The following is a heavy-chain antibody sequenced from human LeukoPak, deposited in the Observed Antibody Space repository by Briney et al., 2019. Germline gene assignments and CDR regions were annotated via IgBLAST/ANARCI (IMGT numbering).Heavy chain of an antibody. J-gene: IGHJ4*02. V-gene: IGHV1-24*01. CDR3: ATGGKGYYWVDY. D-gene: IGHD5-12*01. Sequence: ASVTVSCTVSGYTLTELSMHWVRQAPGKGLEWMGGFDPEDGETIYAQKSQGRVTMTEDTSTGTAYMELSSLRSEDTAVYYCATGGKGYYWVDYWGQGTLVTVSS. CDR2: FDPEDGET. CDR1: GYTLTELS.